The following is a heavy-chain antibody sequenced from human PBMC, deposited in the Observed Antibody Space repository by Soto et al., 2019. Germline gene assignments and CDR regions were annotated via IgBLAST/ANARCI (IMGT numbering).Heavy chain of an antibody. V-gene: IGHV4-34*01. J-gene: IGHJ4*02. CDR2: INHSGST. D-gene: IGHD6-19*01. CDR3: ARGPYSSGPYHY. CDR1: GGSFSGYY. Sequence: QVXLQLWGAGLLKPSETLSLTCAVYGGSFSGYYWSWIRQPPGKGLEWIGEINHSGSTNYNPSLKSRATMSVDTSKNQFSLRLSSVTAADTAVYYCARGPYSSGPYHYWGQGTLVTVSS.